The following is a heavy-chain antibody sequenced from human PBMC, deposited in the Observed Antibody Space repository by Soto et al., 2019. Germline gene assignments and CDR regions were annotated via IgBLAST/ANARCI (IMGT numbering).Heavy chain of an antibody. CDR3: VRDGTKTLRDWFDP. CDR2: IYATGTT. V-gene: IGHV4-4*07. J-gene: IGHJ5*02. CDR1: GASISGYY. Sequence: SETLSLTCTVSGASISGYYWSWVRKSAGKGLEWIGRIYATGTTDYNPSLKSRVMMSVDTSKKQFSLRLRSVTAADTAVYYCVRDGTKTLRDWFDPWGQGISVTVLL. D-gene: IGHD1-1*01.